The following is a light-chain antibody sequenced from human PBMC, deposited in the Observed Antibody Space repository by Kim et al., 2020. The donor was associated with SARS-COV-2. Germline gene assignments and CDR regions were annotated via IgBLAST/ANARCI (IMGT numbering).Light chain of an antibody. J-gene: IGLJ2*01. Sequence: SYELTQPQTVAVSPGQTAIITCSGDKLGDKYACWYQQKSGQSPVLVIYEGSERPSGIPERFSGSKSGATATLTISGAQAMDEADYYCQAWDDRTVIFGGGTHLT. V-gene: IGLV3-1*01. CDR3: QAWDDRTVI. CDR1: KLGDKY. CDR2: EGS.